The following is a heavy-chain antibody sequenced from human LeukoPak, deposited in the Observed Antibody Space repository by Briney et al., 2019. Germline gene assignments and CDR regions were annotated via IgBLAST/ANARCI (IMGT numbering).Heavy chain of an antibody. J-gene: IGHJ6*04. D-gene: IGHD2-15*01. CDR2: IYYSGST. CDR1: GGSISSYY. Sequence: SETLSLTCTVSGGSISSYYWSWIRQPPGKGLEWIGYIYYSGSTNYNPSLKSRVTISVDTSKNQFSLKLSSVTAADTAVYYCARDAGLKLMDVWGKGTTVTVSS. V-gene: IGHV4-59*01. CDR3: ARDAGLKLMDV.